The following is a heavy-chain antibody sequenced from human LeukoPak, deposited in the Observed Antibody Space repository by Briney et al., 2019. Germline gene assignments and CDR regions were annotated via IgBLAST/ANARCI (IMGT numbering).Heavy chain of an antibody. Sequence: ATVKISCKVSGYTFTDYYMHWVQQAPGKGLEWMGLVDPEDGEAIYAEKFQGRVTITADTSTDTAYMELSSLRSEDTAVYYCATWCSSTSCPYYFDYWGQGTLVTVSS. V-gene: IGHV1-69-2*01. CDR2: VDPEDGEA. CDR1: GYTFTDYY. CDR3: ATWCSSTSCPYYFDY. J-gene: IGHJ4*02. D-gene: IGHD2-2*01.